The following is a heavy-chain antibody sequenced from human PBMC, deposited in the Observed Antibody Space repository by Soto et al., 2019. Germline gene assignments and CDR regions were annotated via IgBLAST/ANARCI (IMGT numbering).Heavy chain of an antibody. Sequence: ASEKVSCKASGYTFTGYYVHWVRQAPGQGLEWVGWINPNSGATTYAQKFLGRVTMTRDTSIITAHMGLSSLTSDDTAMYYCARDMVSTIGDFDYWGQGTLVTVSS. J-gene: IGHJ4*02. D-gene: IGHD3-16*01. CDR2: INPNSGAT. CDR3: ARDMVSTIGDFDY. V-gene: IGHV1-2*02. CDR1: GYTFTGYY.